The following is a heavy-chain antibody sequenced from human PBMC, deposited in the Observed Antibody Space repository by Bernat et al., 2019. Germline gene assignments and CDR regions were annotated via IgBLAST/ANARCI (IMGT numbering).Heavy chain of an antibody. V-gene: IGHV4-39*01. D-gene: IGHD2-2*01. CDR3: ATLTLGYCSSTSCYFDY. Sequence: QLQLQESGPGLVKPSETLSLTCTVSGRSISSSSYYWGWIRQPPGKGLEWIGSIYYSWSTYYNPSLKSRVTISVDTSKNQFSLKLSSVTAADTAVYYCATLTLGYCSSTSCYFDYWGQGTLVTVSS. J-gene: IGHJ4*02. CDR2: IYYSWST. CDR1: GRSISSSSYY.